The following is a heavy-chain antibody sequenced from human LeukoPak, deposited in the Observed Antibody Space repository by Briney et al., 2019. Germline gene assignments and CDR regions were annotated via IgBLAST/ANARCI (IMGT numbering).Heavy chain of an antibody. J-gene: IGHJ3*02. D-gene: IGHD3-22*01. V-gene: IGHV3-20*04. Sequence: GGSLRPSCAASGFTFSSYEMNWVRQAPGKGLEWVSSINWNGGSTGYADSVKGRFTISRDNAKNSLFLQMNSLRAEDTALYYCARDRGPYDSSGYYPYDAFDIWGQGTMVTVSS. CDR1: GFTFSSYE. CDR2: INWNGGST. CDR3: ARDRGPYDSSGYYPYDAFDI.